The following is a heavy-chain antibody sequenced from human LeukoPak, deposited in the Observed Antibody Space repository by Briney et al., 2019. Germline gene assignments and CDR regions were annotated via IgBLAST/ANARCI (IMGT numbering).Heavy chain of an antibody. D-gene: IGHD1-26*01. CDR2: IRSKAYGGTT. CDR1: GGSISSYY. V-gene: IGHV3-49*03. CDR3: TRGRRATHDY. J-gene: IGHJ4*02. Sequence: LSLTCTVSGGSISSYYWSWIRQPPGKGLEWVGFIRSKAYGGTTEYAASVKGRFTISRDDSKSIAYLQMNSLKTEDTAVYYCTRGRRATHDYWGQGTLVTVSS.